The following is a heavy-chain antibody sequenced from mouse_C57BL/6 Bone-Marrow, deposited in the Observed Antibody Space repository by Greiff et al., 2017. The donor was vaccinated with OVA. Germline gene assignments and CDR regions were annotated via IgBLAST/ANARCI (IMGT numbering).Heavy chain of an antibody. D-gene: IGHD2-4*01. J-gene: IGHJ2*01. CDR3: ARRRDYDFDY. Sequence: QVQLQQPGAELVMPGASVKLSCKASGYTFTSYWMHWVKQRPGQGLEWIGEIDPSDSYTNYNPKIKGKSTLTVDKSSSTAYMQLSSLTSEDSAVYYCARRRDYDFDYWGQGTTLTVSS. V-gene: IGHV1-69*01. CDR1: GYTFTSYW. CDR2: IDPSDSYT.